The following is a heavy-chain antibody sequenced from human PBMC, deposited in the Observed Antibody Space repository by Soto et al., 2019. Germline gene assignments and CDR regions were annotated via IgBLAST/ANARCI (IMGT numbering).Heavy chain of an antibody. J-gene: IGHJ4*02. CDR3: AKDSAKNILHGYSSGWY. CDR1: GFTFSSYA. D-gene: IGHD6-19*01. CDR2: ISGSGGST. V-gene: IGHV3-23*01. Sequence: GGSLRLSCAASGFTFSSYAMSWVRQAPGKGLEWVSAISGSGGSTYYADSVKGRFTISRDNSKNTLYLQMNSLRAEDTAVYYCAKDSAKNILHGYSSGWYWGQGTLVTVSS.